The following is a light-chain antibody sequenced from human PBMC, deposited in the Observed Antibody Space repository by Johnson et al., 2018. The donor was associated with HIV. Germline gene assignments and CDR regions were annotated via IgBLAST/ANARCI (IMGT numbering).Light chain of an antibody. V-gene: IGLV1-44*01. CDR3: GTWDSCLRAGKV. J-gene: IGLJ1*01. CDR2: SNN. Sequence: QSVLTQPPSASGPPGQRVTISCSGSSSNIGSNTVNWYQQLPGTAPKLLIYSNNQRPSGVPDRFPGSKSGTSASLANSGLQSEDEAGYYCGTWDSCLRAGKVCGTGTEVTVL. CDR1: SSNIGSNT.